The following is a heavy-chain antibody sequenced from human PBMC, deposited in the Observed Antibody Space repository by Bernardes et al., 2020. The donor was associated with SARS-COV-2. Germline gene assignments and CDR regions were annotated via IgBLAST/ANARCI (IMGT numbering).Heavy chain of an antibody. V-gene: IGHV4-34*01. CDR2: INHSGST. CDR3: ARKGNPGIAAAGSLYYFDY. CDR1: GGSFSGYY. D-gene: IGHD6-13*01. Sequence: SETLSLTCAVYGGSFSGYYWSWIRQPPGKGLEWIGEINHSGSTNYNPSLKSRVTISVDTSKNQFSLKLSSVTAADTAVYYCARKGNPGIAAAGSLYYFDYWGHGTLVTVSS. J-gene: IGHJ4*01.